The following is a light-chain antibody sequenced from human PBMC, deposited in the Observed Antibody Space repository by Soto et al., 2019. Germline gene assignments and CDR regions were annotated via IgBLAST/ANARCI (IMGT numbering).Light chain of an antibody. CDR3: RQRNNKRIT. Sequence: EIVLTQSPATLSLSPGDRATLSCRASQYVGTYLVWYQQKPGQSPRLLLYDASHRAVGVPARFGGSGSGTAVFTTIISIVPHEVFASYCRQRNNKRITFGQGTRLEI. CDR1: QYVGTY. V-gene: IGKV3-11*01. CDR2: DAS. J-gene: IGKJ5*01.